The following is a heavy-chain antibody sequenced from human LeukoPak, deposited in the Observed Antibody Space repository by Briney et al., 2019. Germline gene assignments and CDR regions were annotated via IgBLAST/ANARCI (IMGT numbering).Heavy chain of an antibody. CDR2: ISGSGGST. CDR3: ARVPRSGNHFDY. D-gene: IGHD1-26*01. Sequence: GGSLRLSCAASGFTFSSYAMSWVRQAPGKGLGWVSAISGSGGSTYYADSVKGRFTISRDNSKNTLYLQMNSLRAEDTAVYYCARVPRSGNHFDYWGQGTLVTVSS. CDR1: GFTFSSYA. V-gene: IGHV3-23*01. J-gene: IGHJ4*02.